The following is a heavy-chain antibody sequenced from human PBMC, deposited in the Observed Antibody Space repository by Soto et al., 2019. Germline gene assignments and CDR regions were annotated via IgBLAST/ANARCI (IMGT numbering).Heavy chain of an antibody. Sequence: PSQTLSLTCAISGDGVSSNSAAWNWIRLSPSRGLEWLARTYYRSRWYKDYAVSVRSRITVNPDTSKNQFSLQLTSVTPEDTAVYYCAGTTSHQWYYMDVWGKGTTVTVSS. CDR3: AGTTSHQWYYMDV. V-gene: IGHV6-1*01. CDR1: GDGVSSNSAA. J-gene: IGHJ6*03. D-gene: IGHD1-7*01. CDR2: TYYRSRWYK.